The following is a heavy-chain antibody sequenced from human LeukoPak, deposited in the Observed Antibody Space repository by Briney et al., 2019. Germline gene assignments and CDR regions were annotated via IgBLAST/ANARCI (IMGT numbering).Heavy chain of an antibody. D-gene: IGHD6-19*01. CDR2: ITSGSTYI. CDR1: GFTFSTYS. V-gene: IGHV3-21*04. CDR3: AKGTSSGWYRDIDY. J-gene: IGHJ4*02. Sequence: PGGSLRLSCAASGFTFSTYSMNWVRQAPGKGLEWVSSITSITSGSTYISYADSVKGRFTISRDNSKNTLYLQMNSLRAEDTAVYYCAKGTSSGWYRDIDYWGQGTLVTVSS.